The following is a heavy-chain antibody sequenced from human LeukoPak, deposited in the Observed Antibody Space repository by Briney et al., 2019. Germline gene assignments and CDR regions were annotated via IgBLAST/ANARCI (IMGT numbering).Heavy chain of an antibody. CDR2: IRYDGSHK. J-gene: IGHJ6*03. V-gene: IGHV3-30*02. D-gene: IGHD3-10*01. CDR3: ARDHRGSGSRYYYYYMDV. Sequence: GGSLRLSCAASGFTFISYGMHWVRQAPGKGLEWVAFIRYDGSHKYYVGSVKGRFTISRDNSKNTLYLQMNSLRAEDTAVYYCARDHRGSGSRYYYYYMDVWGKGTTVTISS. CDR1: GFTFISYG.